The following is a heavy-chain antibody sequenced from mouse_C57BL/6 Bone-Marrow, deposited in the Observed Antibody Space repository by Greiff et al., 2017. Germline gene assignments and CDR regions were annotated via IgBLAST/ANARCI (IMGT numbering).Heavy chain of an antibody. V-gene: IGHV3-8*01. D-gene: IGHD1-1*01. CDR1: GYSIPSDY. Sequence: EVQLQQSGPGLAKPSQTLSLTCSVTGYSIPSDYWNWIRKFPGNKLEYMGYISYSGSTYYNPSLKSRISITRDTSKNQYYLQLNSVTTEDTATYYCARYSYYYAMDYWGQGTSVTVSS. J-gene: IGHJ4*01. CDR2: ISYSGST. CDR3: ARYSYYYAMDY.